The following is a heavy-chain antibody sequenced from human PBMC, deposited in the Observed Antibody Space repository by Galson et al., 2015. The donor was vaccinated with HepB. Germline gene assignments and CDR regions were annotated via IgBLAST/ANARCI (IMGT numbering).Heavy chain of an antibody. CDR3: ARHVVKGGSGWYGYYYGMDV. J-gene: IGHJ6*02. D-gene: IGHD6-19*01. V-gene: IGHV4-59*08. CDR1: GGSTSYYY. Sequence: ETLSLTCTVSGGSTSYYYWSWIRQPPGKGLEWIGYSFFGGNTNYNPSLKSRVGISGDTSKNQFSLKLSSVTAADTAVYYCARHVVKGGSGWYGYYYGMDVWGQGTTVTVSS. CDR2: SFFGGNT.